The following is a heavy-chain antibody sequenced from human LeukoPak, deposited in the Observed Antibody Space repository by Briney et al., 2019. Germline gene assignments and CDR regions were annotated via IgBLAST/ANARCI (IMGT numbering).Heavy chain of an antibody. D-gene: IGHD2-21*02. CDR1: GGTFSSYA. Sequence: SVKVSCKASGGTFSSYAISWVRQPPGQGLEWMGGIIPIFGTANYAQKFQGRVTITTDESTSTAYMELSSLRSEDTAVYYCARTQAYCGGDCYSADYWGQGTLVTVSS. CDR3: ARTQAYCGGDCYSADY. V-gene: IGHV1-69*05. CDR2: IIPIFGTA. J-gene: IGHJ4*02.